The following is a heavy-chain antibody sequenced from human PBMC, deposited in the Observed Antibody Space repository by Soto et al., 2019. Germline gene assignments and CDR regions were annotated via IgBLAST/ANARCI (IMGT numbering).Heavy chain of an antibody. CDR2: ISGSGDYT. V-gene: IGHV3-23*01. CDR1: GFTFGSYA. Sequence: SGGSLRLSCAASGFTFGSYAMNWVRQAPGKGLEWVSSISGSGDYTDYADSVKGRFTISRDNSKNTLYLQMNSLRAEDTALYYCARPSISSPGTYWGQGALVTVSS. CDR3: ARPSISSPGTY. D-gene: IGHD6-13*01. J-gene: IGHJ4*02.